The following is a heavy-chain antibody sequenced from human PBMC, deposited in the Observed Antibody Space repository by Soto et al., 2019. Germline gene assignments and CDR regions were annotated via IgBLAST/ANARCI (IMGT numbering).Heavy chain of an antibody. V-gene: IGHV4-39*01. CDR2: IYYSGST. D-gene: IGHD3-22*01. Sequence: PSETLSLTCTVSGGSISVSSYYWAWIRQPPGKGLEWIGNIYYSGSTYYNPSLKSRVTISVDTSKNQFSLKLSSVTAADTAVYYCMLGSGWKDFDYWGQGTLVTSPQ. CDR3: MLGSGWKDFDY. CDR1: GGSISVSSYY. J-gene: IGHJ4*02.